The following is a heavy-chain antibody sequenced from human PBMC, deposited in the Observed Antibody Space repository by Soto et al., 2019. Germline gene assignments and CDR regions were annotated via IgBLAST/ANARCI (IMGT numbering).Heavy chain of an antibody. J-gene: IGHJ5*02. V-gene: IGHV4-4*07. Sequence: SETLSLTCTVSGGAITAYYWSWVRQPVGEGLQWIGRVYSTGSTNYNPSLRSRVTMSVDTSQNQFFLRLSSVTAADTAVYYCARDEYYDSNNWFDHWGQGILVTVSS. CDR1: GGAITAYY. D-gene: IGHD3-22*01. CDR2: VYSTGST. CDR3: ARDEYYDSNNWFDH.